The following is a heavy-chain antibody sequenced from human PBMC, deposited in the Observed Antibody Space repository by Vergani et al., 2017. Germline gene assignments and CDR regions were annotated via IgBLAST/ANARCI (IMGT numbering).Heavy chain of an antibody. V-gene: IGHV3-23*01. Sequence: EVQLLESGGSLKQPGGSVRLSCAASGFTFSTFAMLWVRQAPGKGLEWVSALTGGGGSTYYADSFKGRFIISRDNSRDTLYLQMNRLRPEDTATYYCVKDAGSYENFFDSWGQGTLVTVSS. CDR3: VKDAGSYENFFDS. J-gene: IGHJ4*02. D-gene: IGHD1-26*01. CDR1: GFTFSTFA. CDR2: LTGGGGST.